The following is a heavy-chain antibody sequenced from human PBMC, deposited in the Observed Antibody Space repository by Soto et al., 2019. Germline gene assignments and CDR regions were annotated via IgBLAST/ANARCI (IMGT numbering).Heavy chain of an antibody. J-gene: IGHJ5*02. CDR2: ISTYNGNT. CDR3: ARDAVAGTRWFDP. CDR1: GYNFSNYG. Sequence: QVQLVQSGAEVKKPGASVKVSCKASGYNFSNYGITWVRQAPGQGLEWMGWISTYNGNTNYAQNLQGRVTMTTDTSTSTAYMELRSLRSDDTAVYYCARDAVAGTRWFDPWGQGTLVTVSS. D-gene: IGHD6-19*01. V-gene: IGHV1-18*01.